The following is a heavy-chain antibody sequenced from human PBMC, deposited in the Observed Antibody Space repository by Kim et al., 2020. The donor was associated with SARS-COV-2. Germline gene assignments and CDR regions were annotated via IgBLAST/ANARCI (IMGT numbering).Heavy chain of an antibody. V-gene: IGHV1-18*01. Sequence: ASVKVSCKASGYTFTSYGISWVRQAPGQGLEWMGWISAYNGNTNYAQKLQGRVTMTTDTSTSTAYMELRSLRSDDTAVYYCAREAAGYCSSTSCYYYYYGMDVWGQGTTVTVSS. J-gene: IGHJ6*02. CDR3: AREAAGYCSSTSCYYYYYGMDV. CDR1: GYTFTSYG. D-gene: IGHD2-2*01. CDR2: ISAYNGNT.